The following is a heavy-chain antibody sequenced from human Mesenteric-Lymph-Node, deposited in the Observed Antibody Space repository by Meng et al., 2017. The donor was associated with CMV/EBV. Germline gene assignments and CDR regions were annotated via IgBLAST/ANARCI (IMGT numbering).Heavy chain of an antibody. CDR2: IGSSGSTI. Sequence: GESLKISCAASGFTFNTYEMNWVRQAPGKGLEWVSYIGSSGSTIHYADSVKGRFTISRDNAKSSLYLQMNSLGAEDTAVYFCARETGTTSFDYWGQGTLVTVSS. J-gene: IGHJ4*02. D-gene: IGHD1-1*01. CDR3: ARETGTTSFDY. V-gene: IGHV3-48*03. CDR1: GFTFNTYE.